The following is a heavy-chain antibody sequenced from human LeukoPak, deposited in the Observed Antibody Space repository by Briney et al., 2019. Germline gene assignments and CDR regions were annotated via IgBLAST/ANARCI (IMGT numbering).Heavy chain of an antibody. CDR3: ARYCNGDTCDGALDL. Sequence: PGGSLRLSCAASVFTFNNYWIHWVRQVPGKDLVWVSRIDGDASRTNYADSVKGRFTISRDNVKNMVYLQMSSLTVEDTAVYYCARYCNGDTCDGALDLWGQGTLVTVSS. CDR1: VFTFNNYW. D-gene: IGHD2-15*01. V-gene: IGHV3-74*01. J-gene: IGHJ3*01. CDR2: IDGDASRT.